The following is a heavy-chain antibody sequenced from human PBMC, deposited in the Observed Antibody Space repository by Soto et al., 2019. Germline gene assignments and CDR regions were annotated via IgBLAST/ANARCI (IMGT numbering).Heavy chain of an antibody. CDR3: ANSGPKPTKGVYYYGMDA. CDR2: ISYDGSNK. CDR1: GFTFSSYG. J-gene: IGHJ6*02. V-gene: IGHV3-30*18. Sequence: GSLVPAGTASGFTFSSYGMHWVRQAPGKGLEWVAVISYDGSNKYYADSVKGRFTISRDNSKNTLYLQMNSLRDEDTAVYYCANSGPKPTKGVYYYGMDAWGQGTTVTVYS. D-gene: IGHD2-8*01.